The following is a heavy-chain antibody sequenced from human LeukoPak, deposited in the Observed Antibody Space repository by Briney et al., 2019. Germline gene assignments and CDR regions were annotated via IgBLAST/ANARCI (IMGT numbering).Heavy chain of an antibody. J-gene: IGHJ6*02. CDR3: ARSRLRFLEWLPPTDYCGMDV. CDR2: IYYSGST. Sequence: SETLSLTCTVSGGSISSSSYYWGWIRQPPGKGLEWIGSIYYSGSTYYNPSLKSRVTISVDTSKNQFSLKLSSVTAADTAVYYCARSRLRFLEWLPPTDYCGMDVWGQGTTVTVSS. D-gene: IGHD3-3*01. CDR1: GGSISSSSYY. V-gene: IGHV4-39*01.